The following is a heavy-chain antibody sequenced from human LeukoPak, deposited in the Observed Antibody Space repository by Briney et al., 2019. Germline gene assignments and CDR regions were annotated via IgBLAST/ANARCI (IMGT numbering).Heavy chain of an antibody. V-gene: IGHV4-39*01. CDR3: ARHNNSLDTAMVYY. J-gene: IGHJ4*02. CDR2: IYYSGST. Sequence: SETLSLTCTVSGGSISSSSYYWGWIRQPPGKGLEGIGSIYYSGSTYYNPSLKSRVTISVVTSKNQFSLKLSSVTAADTAVYYCARHNNSLDTAMVYYWGQGTLVTVSS. CDR1: GGSISSSSYY. D-gene: IGHD5-18*01.